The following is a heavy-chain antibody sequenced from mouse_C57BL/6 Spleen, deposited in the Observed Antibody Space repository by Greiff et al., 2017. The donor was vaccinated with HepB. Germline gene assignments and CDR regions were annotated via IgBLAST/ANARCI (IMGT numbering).Heavy chain of an antibody. Sequence: QVQLQQSGAELVRPGTSVKVSCKASGYAFTNYLIEWVKQRPGQGLEWIGVINPGSGGTNYNEKFKGKATLTADKSSSTAYMQLSSLTSEDSAVYFCSRKGIYDGYYAYSFDYWGQGTTLTVSS. CDR2: INPGSGGT. D-gene: IGHD2-3*01. V-gene: IGHV1-54*01. CDR1: GYAFTNYL. J-gene: IGHJ2*01. CDR3: SRKGIYDGYYAYSFDY.